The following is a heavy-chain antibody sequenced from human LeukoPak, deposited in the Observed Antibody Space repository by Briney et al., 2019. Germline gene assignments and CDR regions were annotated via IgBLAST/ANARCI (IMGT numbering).Heavy chain of an antibody. CDR3: ARDLKRGYSYGSDY. V-gene: IGHV3-33*01. J-gene: IGHJ4*02. CDR1: GFTFSSYG. D-gene: IGHD5-18*01. CDR2: IWYDGSNK. Sequence: GGSLRLSCAASGFTFSSYGMHWVRQAPGKGLEWVAVIWYDGSNKYYADSVKGRFTISRDNSKNTLYLQVNSLRAEDTAVYYCARDLKRGYSYGSDYWGQGTLVTVSS.